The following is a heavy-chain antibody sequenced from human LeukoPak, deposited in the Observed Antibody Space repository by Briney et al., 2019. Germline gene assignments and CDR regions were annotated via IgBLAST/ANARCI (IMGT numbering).Heavy chain of an antibody. V-gene: IGHV3-23*01. J-gene: IGHJ4*02. CDR2: IDEIGDKT. Sequence: PGGSLRLSCAASGFTFSSYAMSWVRQAPGKGLEWVSSIDEIGDKTFNADSVKGRFTISRDSSKNTLYLLMNSLRGEDTAVYYCAKGSSDFASWGQGTLVTVSS. CDR3: AKGSSDFAS. CDR1: GFTFSSYA.